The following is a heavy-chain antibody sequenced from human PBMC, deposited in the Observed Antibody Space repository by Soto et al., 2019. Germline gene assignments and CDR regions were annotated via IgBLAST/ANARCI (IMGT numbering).Heavy chain of an antibody. J-gene: IGHJ6*02. D-gene: IGHD1-26*01. V-gene: IGHV4-31*03. CDR2: IYYSGST. CDR3: ARERRGATLHYYGMDV. Sequence: SETLSLTCTVSGGSISSGGYYWSWIRQHPGKGLEWIGYIYYSGSTYYNPSLKSRVTISVDTSKNQFSLKLSSVTAADMAVYYCARERRGATLHYYGMDVWGQGTTVTVSS. CDR1: GGSISSGGYY.